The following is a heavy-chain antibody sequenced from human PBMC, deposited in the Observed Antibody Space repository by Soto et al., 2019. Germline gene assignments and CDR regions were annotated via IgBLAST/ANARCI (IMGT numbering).Heavy chain of an antibody. D-gene: IGHD3-22*01. J-gene: IGHJ4*02. CDR3: ASPEYYYDTSGWYY. V-gene: IGHV3-21*01. CDR1: GFTFSTYS. CDR2: ISSSSSYI. Sequence: EVQLVESGGGLVKPGGSLRLSCAASGFTFSTYSMNWVRQAPGKGLEWVSSISSSSSYIYYADSVKGRFTISRDNANNALYLQMNSLRAEDTAVYYCASPEYYYDTSGWYYWGQGNLVTVSS.